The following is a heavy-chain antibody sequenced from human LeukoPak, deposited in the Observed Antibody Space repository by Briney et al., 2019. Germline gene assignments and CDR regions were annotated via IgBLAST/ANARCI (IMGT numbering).Heavy chain of an antibody. D-gene: IGHD3-10*01. CDR2: INHSGAT. CDR1: GGSFSDYY. J-gene: IGHJ6*02. CDR3: ARRVRGVIISFYYYNGMDV. V-gene: IGHV4-34*01. Sequence: SETLSLTCAVYGGSFSDYYWSWVRQSPGKGLEGIGEINHSGATDYNPSLKSRVTISVDTSKNQFSLKVRSVTAADTAVYYCARRVRGVIISFYYYNGMDVWGQGTTVTVSS.